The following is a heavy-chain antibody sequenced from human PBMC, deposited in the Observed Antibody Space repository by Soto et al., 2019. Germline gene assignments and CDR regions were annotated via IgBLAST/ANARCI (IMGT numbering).Heavy chain of an antibody. V-gene: IGHV4-61*01. CDR3: ARTTAVPNSLRSRYFFDY. J-gene: IGHJ4*02. Sequence: QVQLHKSGPGLVKPSETLSLTCSVSGGSVSNKTYYWSWIRQPPGKKLEWIGYVYYSGTTNYNPSLKSRGTISVDLSKNQFSLSLRSVTTADTAMYYCARTTAVPNSLRSRYFFDYWGQGTLVTVSS. CDR2: VYYSGTT. CDR1: GGSVSNKTYY. D-gene: IGHD4-17*01.